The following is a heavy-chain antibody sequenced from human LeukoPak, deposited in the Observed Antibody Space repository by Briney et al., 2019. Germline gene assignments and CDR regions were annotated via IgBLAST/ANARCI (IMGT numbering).Heavy chain of an antibody. Sequence: GGSLTLSCAVSGFTSSTAWLTWVRQAPGKGPEWVSLISWDGGSTYYADSVKGRFTISRDNSKNSLYLQMNSLRAEDTALYYCAKDIAVAGTNYYGMDVWGQGTTVTVSS. V-gene: IGHV3-43D*03. D-gene: IGHD6-19*01. CDR3: AKDIAVAGTNYYGMDV. CDR1: GFTSSTAW. J-gene: IGHJ6*02. CDR2: ISWDGGST.